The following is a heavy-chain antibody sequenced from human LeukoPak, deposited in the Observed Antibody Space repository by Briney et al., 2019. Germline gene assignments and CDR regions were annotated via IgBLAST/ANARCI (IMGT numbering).Heavy chain of an antibody. CDR1: GFTFSDYY. V-gene: IGHV3-11*04. Sequence: GGSLRLSCAASGFTFSDYYMSWVGQAPGKGREWVSYISSSGSTIYYADSVKGRFTISRENAKNSLYLQMNSLTAEDTAVYYCGKHKVGGGGYNYYWGPGILVTVSS. J-gene: IGHJ4*02. CDR2: ISSSGSTI. CDR3: GKHKVGGGGYNYY. D-gene: IGHD5-24*01.